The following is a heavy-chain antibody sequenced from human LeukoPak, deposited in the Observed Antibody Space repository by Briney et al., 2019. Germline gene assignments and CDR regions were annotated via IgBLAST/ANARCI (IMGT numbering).Heavy chain of an antibody. CDR1: GGSFSGYY. CDR2: INHSGST. CDR3: ARRRVYCSSTSCYYHPYKKGYYFDY. J-gene: IGHJ4*02. Sequence: SETLSLTCTVSGGSFSGYYWSWIRQPPGKGLEWIGEINHSGSTNYNPSLKSRVTISVDTSKNQFSLKLSSVTAADTAVYYCARRRVYCSSTSCYYHPYKKGYYFDYWGQGTLVTVSS. V-gene: IGHV4-34*01. D-gene: IGHD2-2*01.